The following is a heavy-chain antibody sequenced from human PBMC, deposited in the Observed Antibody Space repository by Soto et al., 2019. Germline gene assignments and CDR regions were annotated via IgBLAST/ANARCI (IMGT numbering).Heavy chain of an antibody. CDR1: GGTFSSYT. CDR2: IIPILGIA. D-gene: IGHD3-10*01. V-gene: IGHV1-69*02. CDR3: ARANYYGSGSYYNREEYNWFDP. Sequence: ASVKVSCKASGGTFSSYTISWVRQAPGQGLEWMGRIIPILGIANYAQKFQGRVTITADKSTSTAYMELSGLRSEDTAVYYCARANYYGSGSYYNREEYNWFDPWGQGTLVTVSS. J-gene: IGHJ5*02.